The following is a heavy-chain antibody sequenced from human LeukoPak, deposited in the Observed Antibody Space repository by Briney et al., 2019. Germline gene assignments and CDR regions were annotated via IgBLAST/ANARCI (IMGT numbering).Heavy chain of an antibody. CDR3: AKDPHPYDYVWGSYRYFFYFDY. D-gene: IGHD3-16*02. CDR2: IYENGGTT. CDR1: GFTFRSHA. J-gene: IGHJ4*02. Sequence: PGGSLRLSCVGSGFTFRSHAMSWVRQAPEKGLEFVSGIYENGGTTYYADSVKGRFSISRDNSKNTLYLQMNSLRAEDTAVYYCAKDPHPYDYVWGSYRYFFYFDYWGQGTLVTVSS. V-gene: IGHV3-23*01.